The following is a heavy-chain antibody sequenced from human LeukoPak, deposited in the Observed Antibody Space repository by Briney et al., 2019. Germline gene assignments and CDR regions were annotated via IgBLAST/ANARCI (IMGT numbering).Heavy chain of an antibody. CDR3: ARAPYGLDAFDI. D-gene: IGHD3-10*01. J-gene: IGHJ3*02. CDR2: IKQDGSEK. CDR1: GFTFSSYW. V-gene: IGHV3-7*01. Sequence: GGSLRLSCAASGFTFSSYWMSWVRQAPGKGLERVANIKQDGSEKYYVDYVKGRFAISRDNAKNSLYLQVNSLRAEDTAVYYCARAPYGLDAFDIWGQGTMVTVSS.